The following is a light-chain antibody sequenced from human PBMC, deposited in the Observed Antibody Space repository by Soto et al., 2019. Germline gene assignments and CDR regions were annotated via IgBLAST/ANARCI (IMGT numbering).Light chain of an antibody. J-gene: IGKJ4*01. CDR2: GAS. CDR1: QTVRSNF. V-gene: IGKV3-20*01. Sequence: DIVLTQSPGTLSLSPGERATLSCRASQTVRSNFLAWYQRKPGQTPRLLIYGASSRATGIPDRFSGSGSGTDFTLTISRLDPEDFAVYYCQHYASYPITFGGGTRWIS. CDR3: QHYASYPIT.